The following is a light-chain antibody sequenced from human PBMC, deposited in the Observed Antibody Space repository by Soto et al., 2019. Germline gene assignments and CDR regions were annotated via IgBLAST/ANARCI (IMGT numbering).Light chain of an antibody. CDR3: QVWDSSNDQYV. Sequence: SYELTQPPSVSVAPGRTARITCGADNIAAKSVHWFQHKPGQAPVLVINHDTDRPSGIPERFSGSNSGNTATLTISRVEAGDEADYYCQVWDSSNDQYVFGAGTKVTVL. CDR2: HDT. CDR1: NIAAKS. J-gene: IGLJ1*01. V-gene: IGLV3-21*04.